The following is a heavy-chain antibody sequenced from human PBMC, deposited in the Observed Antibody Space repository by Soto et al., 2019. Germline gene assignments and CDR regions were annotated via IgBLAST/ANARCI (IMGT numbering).Heavy chain of an antibody. V-gene: IGHV3-30*03. CDR3: ARGGRSGSSGYYNPSFDY. D-gene: IGHD3-22*01. Sequence: QVQLVQTGGGAVLPGRSLSLSCAASGFRFSDYGMHWVRQAPGKGLEWVAVISFDGNNKYYADSVKGRLTISRDNSKNTLYLQMEGLRVEDTAVYYCARGGRSGSSGYYNPSFDYWAQGTLVSVSS. CDR1: GFRFSDYG. CDR2: ISFDGNNK. J-gene: IGHJ4*02.